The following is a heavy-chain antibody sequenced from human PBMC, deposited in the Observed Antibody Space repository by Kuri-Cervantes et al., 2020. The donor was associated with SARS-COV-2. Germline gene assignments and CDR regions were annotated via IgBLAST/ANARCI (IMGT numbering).Heavy chain of an antibody. D-gene: IGHD3-3*01. V-gene: IGHV3-30*18. Sequence: GESLKISCAASGFTFSSYGMHWVRQAPGKGLEWVAVISYDGSNKYNADSVKGRFTISRDNSKNTLYLQMNSLRAEDTAVYYCAKDAQPQTVLRFLEWLFRSPFDPWGQGTLVTVSS. CDR1: GFTFSSYG. CDR3: AKDAQPQTVLRFLEWLFRSPFDP. CDR2: ISYDGSNK. J-gene: IGHJ5*02.